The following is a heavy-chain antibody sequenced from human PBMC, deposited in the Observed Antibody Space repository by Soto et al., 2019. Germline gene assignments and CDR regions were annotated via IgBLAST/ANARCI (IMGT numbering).Heavy chain of an antibody. Sequence: GASVKVSCKASGYTFTSYGISWVRQAPGQGLEWMGWISAYNGNTNYAQKLQGRVTMTTDTSTSTAYMELRSLRSDDTAVYYCARGPSISWEVAGTILFDPCGKGTLVTVSS. CDR2: ISAYNGNT. CDR3: ARGPSISWEVAGTILFDP. V-gene: IGHV1-18*01. CDR1: GYTFTSYG. J-gene: IGHJ5*02. D-gene: IGHD1-26*01.